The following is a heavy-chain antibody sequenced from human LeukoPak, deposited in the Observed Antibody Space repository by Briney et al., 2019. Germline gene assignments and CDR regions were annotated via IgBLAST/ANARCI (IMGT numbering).Heavy chain of an antibody. J-gene: IGHJ5*02. D-gene: IGHD6-13*01. V-gene: IGHV1-46*01. CDR2: INPSGGST. CDR1: GYTFTSYY. Sequence: ASVKVSCKASGYTFTSYYMHWVRQAPGQGLEWMGIINPSGGSTSYAQKFQGRVTMTRDTSTSTVYMELSSLRAEDTAVYYCAKDLRGNSWYEDWFDPWGQGTLVTVSS. CDR3: AKDLRGNSWYEDWFDP.